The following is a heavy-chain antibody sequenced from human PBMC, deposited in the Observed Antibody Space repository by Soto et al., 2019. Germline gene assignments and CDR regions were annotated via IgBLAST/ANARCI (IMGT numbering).Heavy chain of an antibody. J-gene: IGHJ3*02. CDR3: AREKWLVRRNDPFDI. V-gene: IGHV1-46*01. CDR2: INPNGGST. Sequence: ASVKVSCNASGYTFTGYYIHLVRHAPGQGLEWMGWINPNGGSTTYAQKFQGRVTLTRDTSTNTVNMELSSLRSEDTAVYYCAREKWLVRRNDPFDIWGQGTMVTVSS. D-gene: IGHD6-19*01. CDR1: GYTFTGYY.